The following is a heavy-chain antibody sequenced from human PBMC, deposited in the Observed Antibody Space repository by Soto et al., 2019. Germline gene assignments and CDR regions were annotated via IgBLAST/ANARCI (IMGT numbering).Heavy chain of an antibody. J-gene: IGHJ5*01. CDR1: GGSISSGDYY. CDR2: IYYSGST. Sequence: QVQLQESGPGLVKPSQTLSLTCTVSGGSISSGDYYWSWIRQPPGKGLEWIGYIYYSGSTYYNPSLKSRVTMSVATSKNQFSPKLSSVTAADTAVYYCARAQGSGFFVSWGQGTLVTVSS. CDR3: ARAQGSGFFVS. V-gene: IGHV4-30-4*01. D-gene: IGHD3-10*01.